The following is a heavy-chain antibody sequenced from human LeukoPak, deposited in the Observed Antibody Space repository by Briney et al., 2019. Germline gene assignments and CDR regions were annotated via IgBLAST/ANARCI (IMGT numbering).Heavy chain of an antibody. Sequence: GGALRLSCAASGFTFNSYGMPWGRQAPGKGLGWVAFIRDDGSNKYYADSVKGRFTISRDNSKNTLYLQMNSLRAEDTAVYYCAKEGRRYCSSTSCRYFDYWGQGTLVTVSS. D-gene: IGHD2-2*01. V-gene: IGHV3-30*02. CDR3: AKEGRRYCSSTSCRYFDY. CDR1: GFTFNSYG. J-gene: IGHJ4*02. CDR2: IRDDGSNK.